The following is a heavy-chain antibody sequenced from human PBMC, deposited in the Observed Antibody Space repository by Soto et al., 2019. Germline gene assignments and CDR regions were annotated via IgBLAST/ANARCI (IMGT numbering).Heavy chain of an antibody. V-gene: IGHV1-69*13. J-gene: IGHJ6*02. CDR3: ARGCSGSYYGLMCYYYYGMDV. Sequence: ASVKVSCKASGGTFSSYAISWVRQAPGQGLEWMGGIIPIFGTANYAQKFQGRVTITADESTSTAYMELSSLRSEDTAVYYCARGCSGSYYGLMCYYYYGMDVWGQGTTVTVSS. CDR1: GGTFSSYA. CDR2: IIPIFGTA. D-gene: IGHD1-26*01.